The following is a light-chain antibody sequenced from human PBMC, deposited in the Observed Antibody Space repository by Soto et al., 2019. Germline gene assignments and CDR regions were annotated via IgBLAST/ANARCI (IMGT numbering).Light chain of an antibody. Sequence: EIVMTQSPVTLSVSPGERATLSCRASQSFSSNLAWYQQKPGQAPRLLIYCASTRATGIPARFSGSGSGTEITLTTSSLNSEDFAVYYCQQYNNWPPLTFGGGTKVEIK. CDR3: QQYNNWPPLT. CDR2: CAS. V-gene: IGKV3-15*01. J-gene: IGKJ4*01. CDR1: QSFSSN.